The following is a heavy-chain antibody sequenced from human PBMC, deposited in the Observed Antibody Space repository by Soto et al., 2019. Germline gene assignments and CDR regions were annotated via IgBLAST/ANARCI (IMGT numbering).Heavy chain of an antibody. Sequence: SETLSLTCTVSGGSISSSSYYWGWIRQPPGKGLEWIGSIYYSGSTYYNPSLKSRVTISVDTSKNQFSLKLSSVTAADTAVYYCARQGIVVVVAATRWFDPWGQGTLLTVSS. D-gene: IGHD2-15*01. CDR3: ARQGIVVVVAATRWFDP. V-gene: IGHV4-39*01. J-gene: IGHJ5*02. CDR1: GGSISSSSYY. CDR2: IYYSGST.